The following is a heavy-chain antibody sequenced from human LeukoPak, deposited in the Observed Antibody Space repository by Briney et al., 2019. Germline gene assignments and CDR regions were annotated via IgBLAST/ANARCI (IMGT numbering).Heavy chain of an antibody. CDR1: GYTFTDYG. Sequence: ASVKVSCKASGYTFTDYGINWVRQAPGQGLEWMGWIHPYNGNTQFAQKLQGRVTMITDTSTTTAYMELRSLRSDDTAVYYCARGAPLEYWGQGTLVTVSS. CDR2: IHPYNGNT. D-gene: IGHD4/OR15-4a*01. CDR3: ARGAPLEY. V-gene: IGHV1-18*01. J-gene: IGHJ4*02.